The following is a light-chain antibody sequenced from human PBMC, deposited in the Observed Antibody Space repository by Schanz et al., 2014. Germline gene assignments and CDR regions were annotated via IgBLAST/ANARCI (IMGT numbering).Light chain of an antibody. CDR1: SSDVGNYNL. V-gene: IGLV2-14*02. Sequence: QSVLTQPASVSGSPGESITISCTGTSSDVGNYNLVSWYQQDAGKAPKLIIYEGSKRPSGVSHRFSGSKSGNTASLTISGLLAEDEADYYCSSYTSSSTLLFGGGTKLTVL. CDR2: EGS. CDR3: SSYTSSSTLL. J-gene: IGLJ2*01.